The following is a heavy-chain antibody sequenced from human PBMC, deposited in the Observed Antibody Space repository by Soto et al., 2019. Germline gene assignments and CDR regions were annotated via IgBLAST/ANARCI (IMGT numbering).Heavy chain of an antibody. CDR1: GGTFSSYA. V-gene: IGHV1-69*13. CDR3: ARGSQWLVPDYYYYGMDV. CDR2: IIPIFGTA. J-gene: IGHJ6*02. D-gene: IGHD6-19*01. Sequence: SVKVSCKASGGTFSSYAISCVRQAPGQGLEWMGGIIPIFGTANYAQKFQGRVTITADESTSTAYMELSSLRSEDTAVYYCARGSQWLVPDYYYYGMDVWGQGTTVTVSS.